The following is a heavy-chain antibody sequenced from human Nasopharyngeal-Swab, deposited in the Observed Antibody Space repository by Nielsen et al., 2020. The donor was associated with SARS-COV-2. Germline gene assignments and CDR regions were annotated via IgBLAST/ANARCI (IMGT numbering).Heavy chain of an antibody. CDR1: GFTFDDYA. CDR2: ISWNSGRI. Sequence: SLKISCAASGFTFDDYAMHWVRQAPGKGLEWVSGISWNSGRIAYVDSVKGRFTISRDNAKNSLYLQMNSLRAEDTAFYYCAKDTSWGSVTTLAAFDIWGQGTVVTVSS. D-gene: IGHD4-17*01. J-gene: IGHJ3*02. CDR3: AKDTSWGSVTTLAAFDI. V-gene: IGHV3-9*01.